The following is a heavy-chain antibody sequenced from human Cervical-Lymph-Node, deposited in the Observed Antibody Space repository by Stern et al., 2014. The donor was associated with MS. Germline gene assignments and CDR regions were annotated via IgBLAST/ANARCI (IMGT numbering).Heavy chain of an antibody. J-gene: IGHJ4*02. V-gene: IGHV3-74*03. CDR3: ARDGGTQYSTDFDY. CDR1: GFTFSRTW. CDR2: INSDGSDI. Sequence: EMQLVESGGGLVQSGGSLRLSCVVSGFTFSRTWMHWVRQGPGKGLVWVSRINSDGSDIKYADSVKGRFTISRDNAKNTLYLQMNSLRAEDTAVYYCARDGGTQYSTDFDYWGQGTLVTVSS. D-gene: IGHD6-6*01.